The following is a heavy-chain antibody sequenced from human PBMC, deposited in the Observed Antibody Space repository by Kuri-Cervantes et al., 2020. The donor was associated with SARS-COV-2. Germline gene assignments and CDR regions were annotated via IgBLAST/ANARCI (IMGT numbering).Heavy chain of an antibody. CDR1: GYTFTTYG. J-gene: IGHJ6*02. Sequence: ASVKVSCKASGYTFTTYGITWVRQAPGQGLEWMGWISTYNANADYAQKLQGRVTMTTDTSTSTAYMELRSLRSDDTAIYYCAGGFGYGDYPYYYGMDVWGQGATVTVSS. D-gene: IGHD4-17*01. V-gene: IGHV1-18*04. CDR2: ISTYNANA. CDR3: AGGFGYGDYPYYYGMDV.